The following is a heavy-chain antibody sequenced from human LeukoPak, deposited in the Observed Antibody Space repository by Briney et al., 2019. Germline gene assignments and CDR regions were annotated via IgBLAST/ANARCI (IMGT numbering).Heavy chain of an antibody. J-gene: IGHJ5*02. V-gene: IGHV4-61*02. CDR2: IYTSGST. Sequence: SQTLSLTCTVSGGSIISGSYYWSWIRQPAGKGLEWIGRIYTSGSTNYNPSLKGRVTISVDTSKNQFSLKLSSVTAADTAVYYCAREPASDNSSWFDPWGQGTLVTVSS. D-gene: IGHD1-20*01. CDR1: GGSIISGSYY. CDR3: AREPASDNSSWFDP.